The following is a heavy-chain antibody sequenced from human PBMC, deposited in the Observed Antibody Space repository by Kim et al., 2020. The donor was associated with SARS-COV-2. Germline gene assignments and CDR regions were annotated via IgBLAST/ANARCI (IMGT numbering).Heavy chain of an antibody. J-gene: IGHJ4*02. Sequence: SETLSLTCTVSGYSISSGYYWGWIRQPPGKGLEWIGSIYHSGSTYYNPSLKSRVTISVDTSKNQFSLKLSSVTAADTAVYYCASSDYDFWSGYYTEGYYFDYWGQGTLVTVSS. CDR2: IYHSGST. V-gene: IGHV4-38-2*02. CDR3: ASSDYDFWSGYYTEGYYFDY. CDR1: GYSISSGYY. D-gene: IGHD3-3*01.